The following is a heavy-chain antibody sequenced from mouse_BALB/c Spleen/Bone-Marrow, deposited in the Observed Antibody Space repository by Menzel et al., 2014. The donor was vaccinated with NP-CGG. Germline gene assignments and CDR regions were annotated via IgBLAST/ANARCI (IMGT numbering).Heavy chain of an antibody. Sequence: VQLQQSGPDLVKPSQSLSLTCTVTGYSITSGYSWHWIRQFPGNKLEWMGYINYSGSTNYNPSLKIRISITRDTSKNQFFLQLKSVTTEDTATYYCAREGSIMTYYFDYWGQGTTLTVAS. CDR3: AREGSIMTYYFDY. CDR1: GYSITSGYS. D-gene: IGHD2-4*01. CDR2: INYSGST. V-gene: IGHV3-1*02. J-gene: IGHJ2*01.